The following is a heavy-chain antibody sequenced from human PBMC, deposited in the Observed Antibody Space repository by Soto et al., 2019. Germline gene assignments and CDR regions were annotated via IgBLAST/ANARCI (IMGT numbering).Heavy chain of an antibody. J-gene: IGHJ3*02. Sequence: EVQLLESGGGLVQPGGSLRLSCAASGFTFSSYAMRWVRQAPGKGLEWVSGISGSGDTTYYADSVKGRFTISRDNSKNTRYLEMNSLRAEDTAVYYCAKTTYSGGGAFDIWGQGTMVTVSS. CDR3: AKTTYSGGGAFDI. CDR1: GFTFSSYA. D-gene: IGHD3-10*01. V-gene: IGHV3-23*01. CDR2: ISGSGDTT.